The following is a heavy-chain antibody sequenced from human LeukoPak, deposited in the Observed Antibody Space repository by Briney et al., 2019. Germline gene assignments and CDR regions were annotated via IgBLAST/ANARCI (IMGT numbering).Heavy chain of an antibody. CDR2: INHSGST. CDR3: ARVIYSYGRYYFDY. D-gene: IGHD5-18*01. V-gene: IGHV4-34*01. Sequence: PSETLSLTCAVYGGSFSGYYWSWIRQPPGKGLEWIGEINHSGSTNYNPSLKSRVTISVDTSKNQFSLKLSSVTAADTAVYYCARVIYSYGRYYFDYWGQGTLVTVSS. J-gene: IGHJ4*02. CDR1: GGSFSGYY.